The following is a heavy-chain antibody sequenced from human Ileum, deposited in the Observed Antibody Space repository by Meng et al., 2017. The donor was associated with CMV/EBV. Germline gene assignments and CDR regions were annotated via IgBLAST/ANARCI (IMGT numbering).Heavy chain of an antibody. V-gene: IGHV4-4*02. J-gene: IGHJ4*02. CDR2: INKRGST. CDR1: GGTRRSRNG. CDR3: ARGIAAADDY. Sequence: AGSGGTRRSRNGRRWGRQRRGKGVEGIEEINKRGSTNKKRKVKSRVTKSVDKSKNKFSLKLSSVTAADTAVYYGARGIAAADDYWGQGTLVTVSS. D-gene: IGHD6-13*01.